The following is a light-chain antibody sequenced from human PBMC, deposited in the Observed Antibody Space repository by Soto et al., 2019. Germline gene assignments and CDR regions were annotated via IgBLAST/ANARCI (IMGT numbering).Light chain of an antibody. J-gene: IGKJ1*01. CDR1: QTISSW. CDR2: KAS. CDR3: QHSNSDSAA. Sequence: DIQMTQSPSTLSGSVGDRVTITCRASQTISSWLAWYQQKPGKAPKLLIYKASTLKSGVPSRFSGSGSGTEFTLTISRLQPDDFATYYCQHSNSDSAAFGQGTKVELK. V-gene: IGKV1-5*03.